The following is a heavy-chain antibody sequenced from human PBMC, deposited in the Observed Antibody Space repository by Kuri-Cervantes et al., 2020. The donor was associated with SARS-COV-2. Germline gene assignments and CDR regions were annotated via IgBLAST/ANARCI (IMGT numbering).Heavy chain of an antibody. V-gene: IGHV1-69*05. Sequence: SVKVSCKASGYTFTGYYMHWVRQAPGQGLEWMGWINPIFGTANYAQKFQGRVTITTDESTSTAYMELSSLRSEDTAVYYCASKYNWNDEMSYYYMDVWGKGTTVTISS. CDR3: ASKYNWNDEMSYYYMDV. CDR2: INPIFGTA. D-gene: IGHD1-20*01. J-gene: IGHJ6*03. CDR1: GYTFTGYY.